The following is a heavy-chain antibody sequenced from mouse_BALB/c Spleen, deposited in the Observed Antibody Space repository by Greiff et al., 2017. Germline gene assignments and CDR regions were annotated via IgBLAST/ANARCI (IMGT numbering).Heavy chain of an antibody. Sequence: VQLQQSGAELVRSGASVKLSCTASGFNIKDYYMHWVKQRPEQGLEWIGWIDPENGDTEYAPKFQGKATMTADTSSNTAYLQLSSLTSEDTAVYYCNTGVRRGGDYWGQGTTLTVSS. V-gene: IGHV14-4*02. J-gene: IGHJ2*01. CDR2: IDPENGDT. D-gene: IGHD2-14*01. CDR1: GFNIKDYY. CDR3: NTGVRRGGDY.